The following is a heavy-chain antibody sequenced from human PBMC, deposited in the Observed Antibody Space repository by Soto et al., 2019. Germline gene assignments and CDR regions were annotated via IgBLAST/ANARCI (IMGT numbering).Heavy chain of an antibody. J-gene: IGHJ6*02. CDR3: ARDSTAQYYYYGMDV. CDR2: INPNSGGT. Sequence: ASVKVSCKASGYTFTGYYMHGVRQAPGQGLEWMGWINPNSGGTDYAQKFQGWVTMTRDTSISTAYMELSRLRSDDTAVYYCARDSTAQYYYYGMDVWGQETTVTVSS. V-gene: IGHV1-2*04. D-gene: IGHD4-17*01. CDR1: GYTFTGYY.